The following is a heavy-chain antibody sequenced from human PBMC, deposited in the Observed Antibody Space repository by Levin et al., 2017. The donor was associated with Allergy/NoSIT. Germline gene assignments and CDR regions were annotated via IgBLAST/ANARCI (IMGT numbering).Heavy chain of an antibody. D-gene: IGHD2-21*02. CDR1: GGTFSSYA. V-gene: IGHV1-69*04. CDR3: ARLAEGGVVVTATHDY. Sequence: SVKVSCKASGGTFSSYAISWVRQAPGQGLEWMGRIIPILGIANYAQKFQGRVTITADKSTSTAYMELSSLRSEDTAVYYCARLAEGGVVVTATHDYWGQGTLVTVSS. J-gene: IGHJ4*02. CDR2: IIPILGIA.